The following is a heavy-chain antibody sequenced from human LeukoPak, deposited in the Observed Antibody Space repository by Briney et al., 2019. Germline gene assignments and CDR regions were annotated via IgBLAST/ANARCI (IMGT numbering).Heavy chain of an antibody. V-gene: IGHV3-23*01. CDR3: AKGLRITMVQGLDY. D-gene: IGHD3-10*01. CDR2: ISGSGGST. Sequence: GGSLRLSCAASGFSFNNYAMSWVRQAPGKGLEWVSAISGSGGSTYYADSVKGRFTISRDNSKNTLYLQMNSLRAEDTAVYYCAKGLRITMVQGLDYWGQGTLVTVSS. J-gene: IGHJ4*02. CDR1: GFSFNNYA.